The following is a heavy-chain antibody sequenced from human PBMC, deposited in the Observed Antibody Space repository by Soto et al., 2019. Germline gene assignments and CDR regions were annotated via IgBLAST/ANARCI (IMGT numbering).Heavy chain of an antibody. Sequence: GASLKVCCKASGGTFSSYAIGWARQAPGQGLEWMGGIIPIFGTANYAQKFQGRVTITADESTSTAYMELSSLRSEDTAVYYCARSGNYYYYGMDVWGQGTTVTVSS. J-gene: IGHJ6*02. V-gene: IGHV1-69*13. CDR1: GGTFSSYA. CDR3: ARSGNYYYYGMDV. D-gene: IGHD3-10*01. CDR2: IIPIFGTA.